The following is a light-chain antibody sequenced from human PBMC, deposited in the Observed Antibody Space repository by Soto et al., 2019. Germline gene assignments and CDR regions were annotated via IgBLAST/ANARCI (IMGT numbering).Light chain of an antibody. CDR1: QSVTGS. Sequence: DIVLTQSPATLSLSPGERATLSCRASQSVTGSVAWYQQRPGQSPRLLIYCASDRASGIPARFTGSGSGTEFTLPNSSLEPEDFAIYYCQQRAKWPPTFGGGTKVEIK. CDR3: QQRAKWPPT. CDR2: CAS. J-gene: IGKJ4*01. V-gene: IGKV3-11*01.